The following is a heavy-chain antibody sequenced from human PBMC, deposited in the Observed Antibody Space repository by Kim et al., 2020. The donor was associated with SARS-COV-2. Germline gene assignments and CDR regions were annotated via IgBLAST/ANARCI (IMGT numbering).Heavy chain of an antibody. D-gene: IGHD2-15*01. Sequence: SETLSLTCAVSGASISSGGYSWSWIRQPPGKGLEWIGNINHSGRTYYNPSLSSRVTMSVDWSKNHFPLKLNSVTAAATPVYYCARQRTIGSCSSFLDAF. V-gene: IGHV4-30-2*01. J-gene: IGHJ3*01. CDR1: GASISSGGYS. CDR3: ARQRTIGSCSSFLDAF. CDR2: INHSGRT.